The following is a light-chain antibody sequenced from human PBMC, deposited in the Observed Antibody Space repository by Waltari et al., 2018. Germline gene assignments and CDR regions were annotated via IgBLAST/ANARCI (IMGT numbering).Light chain of an antibody. CDR1: NDNLGRQG. CDR2: RSN. CDR3: SAWDGSLSAWV. Sequence: QAGLTPPPSVSKDLRQTATLTCTWNNDNLGRQGAAWLQQRQGHPHKLLSYRSNGRPSGISERFSASRSGNIASLAITGLQPEDEADYYCSAWDGSLSAWVFGGGTKLTV. V-gene: IGLV10-54*01. J-gene: IGLJ3*02.